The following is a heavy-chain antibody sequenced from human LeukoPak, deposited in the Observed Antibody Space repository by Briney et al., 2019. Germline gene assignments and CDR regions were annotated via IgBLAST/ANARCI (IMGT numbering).Heavy chain of an antibody. D-gene: IGHD2-21*02. CDR3: ARHKGSWAYCGGDCYSGYFDY. Sequence: PSETLSLTCTVSGGSISSSSYYWGWIRQPPGKGLEWIGSNSGSAYYNLPLKSRATISVDTSKNQFSLKLGSLTAADTAVYYCARHKGSWAYCGGDCYSGYFDYWGQGTLVTVSS. CDR2: NSGSA. CDR1: GGSISSSSYY. J-gene: IGHJ4*02. V-gene: IGHV4-39*01.